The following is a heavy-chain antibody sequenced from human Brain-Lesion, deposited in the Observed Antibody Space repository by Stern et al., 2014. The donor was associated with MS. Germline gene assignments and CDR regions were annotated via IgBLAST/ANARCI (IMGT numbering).Heavy chain of an antibody. CDR3: ATLSPGAGGNYYRHFDY. D-gene: IGHD1-26*01. Sequence: QVQLQESGAEVKKPGASVKVSCKVSGYTLTELSMHWVRQAPRKGLEWMGGFDPEDGETFYAQKFQGRVTMTEDTSTDTAYMELSSLRSEDTAVYYCATLSPGAGGNYYRHFDYWGQGTLVTVSS. CDR2: FDPEDGET. J-gene: IGHJ4*02. V-gene: IGHV1-24*01. CDR1: GYTLTELS.